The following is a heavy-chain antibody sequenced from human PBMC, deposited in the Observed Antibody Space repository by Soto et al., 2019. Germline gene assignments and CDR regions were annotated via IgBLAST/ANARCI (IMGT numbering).Heavy chain of an antibody. CDR1: GYKFTTYF. J-gene: IGHJ1*01. Sequence: ASVKVSCKVSGYKFTTYFIHWVRQAPGQGLEWMGMIHPSGDTGYAQKFRGRVTMTIDTSTTTAYMELRNLTSEDTAVYFSVRGYCTTSPCSGDFQFWGQGTLGTVSS. CDR3: VRGYCTTSPCSGDFQF. D-gene: IGHD2-15*01. CDR2: IHPSGDT. V-gene: IGHV1-46*01.